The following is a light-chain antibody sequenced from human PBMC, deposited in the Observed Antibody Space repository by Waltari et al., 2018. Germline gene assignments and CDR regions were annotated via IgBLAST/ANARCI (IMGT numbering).Light chain of an antibody. CDR2: GAS. J-gene: IGKJ2*01. CDR1: QSISRF. CDR3: QQNRI. Sequence: DIQMTQSPSSLSASVGDRVTITCRASQSISRFLNWYQQRPGKAPELLIYGASTLQSGVPSRFSGSGSGTDFTLTITSLQPEDFATYYCQQNRIFGQGTKLEIK. V-gene: IGKV1-39*01.